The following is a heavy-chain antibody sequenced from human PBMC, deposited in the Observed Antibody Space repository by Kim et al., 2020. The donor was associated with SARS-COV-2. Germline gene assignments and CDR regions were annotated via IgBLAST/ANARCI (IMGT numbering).Heavy chain of an antibody. CDR3: GRGIPSA. J-gene: IGHJ5*02. CDR2: LNQDGSAK. V-gene: IGHV3-7*03. CDR1: GFTFSSYW. D-gene: IGHD2-21*01. Sequence: GGSLRFSCAASGFTFSSYWMSWVRQAPGKGLEWVANLNQDGSAKFYVDPVKGRFTISRDNAKNSVFLQMNSLRAEDTAVYYCGRGIPSAWGQGTLVTVTS.